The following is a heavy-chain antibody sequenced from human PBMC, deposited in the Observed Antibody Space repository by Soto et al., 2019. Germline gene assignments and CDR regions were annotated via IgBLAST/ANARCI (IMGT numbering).Heavy chain of an antibody. CDR3: ASYSSGWYGIRYLHMDV. Sequence: KTSETLSLTCTVSGGSISSSSYYWGWIRPPTGKGLEWIGSIYYSGSTYYNPSLKSRVTISVDTSTNQFSLKLSSVAAADTAVYYCASYSSGWYGIRYLHMDVWGQGTTVTFS. CDR2: IYYSGST. V-gene: IGHV4-39*01. D-gene: IGHD6-19*01. CDR1: GGSISSSSYY. J-gene: IGHJ6*02.